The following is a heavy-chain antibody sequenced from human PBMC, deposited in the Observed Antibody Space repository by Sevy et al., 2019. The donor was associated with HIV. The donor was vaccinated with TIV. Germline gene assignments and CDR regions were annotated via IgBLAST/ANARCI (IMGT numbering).Heavy chain of an antibody. Sequence: ASVKVSCKASGGTFSRDGISWVRQAPGQGLEWMGGIISFFDMTNYAQKFQGRVTITADESTSTVYMELSSLRFEDTDVYYCARGGGSGWYYFDSWGQGTLVTVSS. D-gene: IGHD6-19*01. CDR1: GGTFSRDG. CDR2: IISFFDMT. J-gene: IGHJ4*02. V-gene: IGHV1-69*13. CDR3: ARGGGSGWYYFDS.